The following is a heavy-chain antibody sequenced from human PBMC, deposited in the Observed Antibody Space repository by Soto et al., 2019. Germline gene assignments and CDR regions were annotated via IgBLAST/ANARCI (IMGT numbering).Heavy chain of an antibody. D-gene: IGHD6-13*01. CDR2: ISYDGSNK. CDR3: AKAGHYSSSWYGWYYGMDV. CDR1: GFTFSSYG. Sequence: GSLRLSCAASGFTFSSYGMHWVRQAPGKGLEWVAVISYDGSNKYYADSVKGRFTISRDNSKNTLYLQMNSLRAEDTAVYYCAKAGHYSSSWYGWYYGMDVWGQGTTVTAP. J-gene: IGHJ6*02. V-gene: IGHV3-30*18.